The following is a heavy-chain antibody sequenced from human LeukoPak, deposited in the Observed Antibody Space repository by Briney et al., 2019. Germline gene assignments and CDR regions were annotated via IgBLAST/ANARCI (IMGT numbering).Heavy chain of an antibody. Sequence: GGSLRLSCAASGFTFSSYEMNWVRQAPGKGLEWVSAISGSGGSTYYADSVKGRFTISRDNSKNTLYLQMNSLRAEDTAVYYCAKSLKRLSSWSSYYFDYWGQGTLVTVSS. CDR1: GFTFSSYE. J-gene: IGHJ4*02. CDR2: ISGSGGST. V-gene: IGHV3-23*01. D-gene: IGHD6-13*01. CDR3: AKSLKRLSSWSSYYFDY.